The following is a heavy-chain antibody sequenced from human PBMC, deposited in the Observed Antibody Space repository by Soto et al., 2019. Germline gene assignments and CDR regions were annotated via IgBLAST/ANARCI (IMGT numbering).Heavy chain of an antibody. CDR3: AAEDIVAGFFAY. J-gene: IGHJ4*02. CDR1: GFSLSNARMG. Sequence: QVTLKESGPVLVKPTETLTLTCTVSGFSLSNARMGVSWIRQPPGKALEWLAHIFSNDEKSYSTSLKSRLTICTDTPTSQVVLTMTNMDPVDTATYYRAAEDIVAGFFAYWGQGTLVTVSS. CDR2: IFSNDEK. D-gene: IGHD5-12*01. V-gene: IGHV2-26*01.